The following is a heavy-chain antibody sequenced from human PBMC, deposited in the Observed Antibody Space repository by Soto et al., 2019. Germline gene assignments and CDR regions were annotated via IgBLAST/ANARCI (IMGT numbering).Heavy chain of an antibody. D-gene: IGHD1-26*01. V-gene: IGHV3-30*03. CDR1: GFTFSHYG. J-gene: IGHJ4*02. CDR3: ARYSGKYQGPIDY. CDR2: ISYDGSNK. Sequence: QVQLVESGGGVVQPGRSLRLSCAASGFTFSHYGIHWVRQAPGKGLEWLAVISYDGSNKHYADSVKGRFTVSSDNSTNTLYLQMNRLRAEDTAGYFCARYSGKYQGPIDYWGQGTLVTVSS.